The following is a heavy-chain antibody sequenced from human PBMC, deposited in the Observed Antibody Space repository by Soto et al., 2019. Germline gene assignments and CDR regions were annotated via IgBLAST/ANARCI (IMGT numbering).Heavy chain of an antibody. Sequence: QVQLVQSGAEVKKPGSSVKVSCKASGGTFSSYTISWVRQAPGQGLEWMGRIIPILGIANYAQKFQGRVTITADKSTSTGYMELSSLRSEDTAVYYCARELIGYAHAFDIWGQGTMVTVSS. V-gene: IGHV1-69*08. J-gene: IGHJ3*02. CDR2: IIPILGIA. D-gene: IGHD5-12*01. CDR1: GGTFSSYT. CDR3: ARELIGYAHAFDI.